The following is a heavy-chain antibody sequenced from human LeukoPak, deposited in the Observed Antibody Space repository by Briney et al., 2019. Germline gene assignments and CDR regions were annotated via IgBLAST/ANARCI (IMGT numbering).Heavy chain of an antibody. CDR2: VDPEDGET. V-gene: IGHV1-69-2*01. CDR3: ATGFGYYFDY. J-gene: IGHJ4*02. Sequence: ASVKVSCKVSGYTFTDYYMHWVQQAPGKGLEWMGLVDPEDGETIYAEKLQGRVTITADTPTDTAYMELSSLRSEDTAVYYCATGFGYYFDYWGQGTLVTVSS. D-gene: IGHD3-10*01. CDR1: GYTFTDYY.